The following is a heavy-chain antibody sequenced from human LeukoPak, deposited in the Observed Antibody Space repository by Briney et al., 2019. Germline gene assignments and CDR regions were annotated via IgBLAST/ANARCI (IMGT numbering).Heavy chain of an antibody. J-gene: IGHJ4*02. Sequence: GASVKVSCKASGYTFTGYYMHWVRQAPGQGLEWMGWINPNSGGTNYAQKFQVRGTMTRDTSISTAYMELSRLRSDDTAVYYCARDQGGSESLSFDYWGQGTLVTVSS. CDR2: INPNSGGT. CDR1: GYTFTGYY. CDR3: ARDQGGSESLSFDY. D-gene: IGHD3-10*01. V-gene: IGHV1-2*02.